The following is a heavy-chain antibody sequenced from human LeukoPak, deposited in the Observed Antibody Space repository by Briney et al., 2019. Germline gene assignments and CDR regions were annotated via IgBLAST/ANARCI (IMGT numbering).Heavy chain of an antibody. CDR2: IYYSGYT. V-gene: IGHV4-59*01. J-gene: IGHJ4*02. CDR3: ARAADYGDYYFDY. CDR1: GGSISSYY. Sequence: SETLSLTCTVSGGSISSYYWSWIRQPPGKGLKWIGNIYYSGYTTYSPSLRSRVTISVDTSKNQFSLKLSSVTAADTAVYYCARAADYGDYYFDYWGQGTLVTVSS. D-gene: IGHD4-17*01.